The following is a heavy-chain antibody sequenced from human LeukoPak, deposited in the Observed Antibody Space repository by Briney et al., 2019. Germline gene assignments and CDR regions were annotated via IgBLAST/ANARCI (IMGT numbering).Heavy chain of an antibody. CDR1: GFTFSSYW. J-gene: IGHJ2*01. D-gene: IGHD3-10*01. CDR3: ARDTYFYDSGSYYYGYFDL. CDR2: IKQDGSKK. V-gene: IGHV3-7*01. Sequence: QAGGSLRLSCAASGFTFSSYWMSWVRQAPGKGLEWVANIKQDGSKKYYVDSVKGRFTISRDNAKNSLYMQMNSLRGEDTAVYYCARDTYFYDSGSYYYGYFDLWGRGTLVTVSS.